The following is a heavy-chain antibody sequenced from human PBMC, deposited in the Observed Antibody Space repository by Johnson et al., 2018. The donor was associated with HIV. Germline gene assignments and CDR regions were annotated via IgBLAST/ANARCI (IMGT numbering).Heavy chain of an antibody. CDR3: ARTLKWELGLPDWDAFDI. V-gene: IGHV3-20*04. CDR2: INWNGGRT. Sequence: VQLVESGGGVVRPGGSLRLSCAASGLTFDDYGMSWVRQAPGKGLEWVSGINWNGGRTGYTDSVNGRFTISRDNARNSLYLQMNSLRAEDTALYYCARTLKWELGLPDWDAFDIWGQGTMVTVSS. J-gene: IGHJ3*02. D-gene: IGHD1-26*01. CDR1: GLTFDDYG.